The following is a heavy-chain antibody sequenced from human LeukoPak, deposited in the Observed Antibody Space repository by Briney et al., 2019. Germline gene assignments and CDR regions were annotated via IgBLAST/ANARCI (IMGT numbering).Heavy chain of an antibody. V-gene: IGHV3-74*01. CDR1: GFSFSSSW. J-gene: IGHJ4*02. CDR3: ARGDAYNVDY. D-gene: IGHD5-24*01. Sequence: PGGSLRLSCAASGFSFSSSWMHWVHQAPGTGLVWVSRINTDGSYTNYADSVKGRFTISRDNAKNTLYLQMNSVRAEDTAVYYCARGDAYNVDYWGQGTLVTVSS. CDR2: INTDGSYT.